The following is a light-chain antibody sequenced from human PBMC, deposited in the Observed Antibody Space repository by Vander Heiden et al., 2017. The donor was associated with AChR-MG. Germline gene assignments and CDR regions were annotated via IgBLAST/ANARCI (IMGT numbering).Light chain of an antibody. CDR3: QFRSAWPRLT. CDR1: HSVADR. CDR2: DTT. J-gene: IGKJ4*01. Sequence: VVTQFPAALSLSPGATAALSCRAPHSVADRIAWYHVKSGQPPRLVVLDTTRRASQSPLRISGSGSGTDATLTISGLQSEDIGIYYCQFRSAWPRLTFGGGT. V-gene: IGKV3-11*01.